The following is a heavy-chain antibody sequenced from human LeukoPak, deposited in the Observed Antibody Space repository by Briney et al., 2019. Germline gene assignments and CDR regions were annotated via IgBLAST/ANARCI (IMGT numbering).Heavy chain of an antibody. CDR1: GGSISSSSYY. CDR3: ARESSGYYLDL. Sequence: SETLSLTCTVSGGSISSSSYYWGWIRQPPGKGLEWIGSIYYSGGTYYNPSLKSRVTISVDTSKNQFSLKLSSVTAADTAVYYCARESSGYYLDLWGRGTLVTVSS. CDR2: IYYSGGT. D-gene: IGHD3-22*01. V-gene: IGHV4-39*07. J-gene: IGHJ2*01.